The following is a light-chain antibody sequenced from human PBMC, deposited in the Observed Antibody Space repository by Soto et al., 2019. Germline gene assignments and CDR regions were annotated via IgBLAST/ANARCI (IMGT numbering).Light chain of an antibody. CDR3: AAWDDSLSAWV. CDR2: SNN. J-gene: IGLJ3*02. Sequence: QSVLTQPPSASGTPGQRVTVSCSGSRSNIGSNVVNWYQQLPGTAPKLLIYSNNQRPSGVPDRFSASQSGTSASLTSSGLQSEDAADYYCAAWDDSLSAWVFGGGTKLTVL. V-gene: IGLV1-44*01. CDR1: RSNIGSNV.